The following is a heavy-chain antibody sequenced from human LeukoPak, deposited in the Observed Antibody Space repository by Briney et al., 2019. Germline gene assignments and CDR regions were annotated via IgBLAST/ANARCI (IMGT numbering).Heavy chain of an antibody. CDR1: GGTFSSYA. Sequence: SVKVSCKASGGTFSSYAISWVRQAPGQGLEWMGGIIPIFGTANYAQKFQGRVTITTDESTSTAYMELSSLRSEDTAVYYCARFAGYCSGGSCYSWRYYFDYWGQGTLVTVSS. V-gene: IGHV1-69*05. D-gene: IGHD2-15*01. J-gene: IGHJ4*02. CDR2: IIPIFGTA. CDR3: ARFAGYCSGGSCYSWRYYFDY.